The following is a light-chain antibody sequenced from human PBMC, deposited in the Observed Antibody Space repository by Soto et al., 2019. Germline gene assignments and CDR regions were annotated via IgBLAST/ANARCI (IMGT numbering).Light chain of an antibody. CDR2: HVS. CDR3: SSYTTAGTYV. CDR1: SSDIGTYNY. V-gene: IGLV2-14*01. Sequence: QSVLTQPASVSGSPGQSITISCIGTSSDIGTYNYVAWYQQHPAKTPKLIIYHVSHRPSGVSNRFSGSNSGNTASLTISGLQAEDEADYYCSSYTTAGTYVFGTGTKVTVL. J-gene: IGLJ1*01.